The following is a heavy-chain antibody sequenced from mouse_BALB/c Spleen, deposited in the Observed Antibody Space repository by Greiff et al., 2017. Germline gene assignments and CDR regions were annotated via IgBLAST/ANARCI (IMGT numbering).Heavy chain of an antibody. CDR3: ARDRQVRRSYAMDY. CDR1: GYSITSGYY. CDR2: ISYDGSN. V-gene: IGHV3-6*02. Sequence: VQLKESGPGLVKPSQSLSLTCSVTGYSITSGYYWNWIRQFPGNKLEWMGYISYDGSNNYNPSLKNRISITRDTSKNQFFLKLNSVTTEDTATYYCARDRQVRRSYAMDYWGQGTSVTVSS. J-gene: IGHJ4*01. D-gene: IGHD2-14*01.